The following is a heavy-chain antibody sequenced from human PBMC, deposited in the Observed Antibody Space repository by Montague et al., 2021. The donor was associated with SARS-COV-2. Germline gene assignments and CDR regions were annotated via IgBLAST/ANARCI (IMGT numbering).Heavy chain of an antibody. V-gene: IGHV3-23*01. CDR1: GFSFAGYA. J-gene: IGHJ6*03. CDR3: AKHSAFHPYYGDMHV. D-gene: IGHD3-16*01. CDR2: ISGGGAST. Sequence: SLRLSCATSGFSFAGYALSWVRQAPGQGLEWVSGISGGGASTYYGDSVQGRFTISRDNSKNTVYLQMNSLRAEDTAVYYCAKHSAFHPYYGDMHVWGQGTTVTVAS.